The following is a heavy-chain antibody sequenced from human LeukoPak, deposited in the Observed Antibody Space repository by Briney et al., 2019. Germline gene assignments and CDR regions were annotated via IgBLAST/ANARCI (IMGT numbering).Heavy chain of an antibody. J-gene: IGHJ4*02. CDR3: AREGSGKDLDY. CDR2: ISHRGNT. D-gene: IGHD2-15*01. Sequence: PSGTLSLTCAVAGGSISRSNRWHWVRQSPGKGLEWIGEISHRGNTDYNPSLKSRVTISVDKTKNHFFLNLTSMTAADTAVYYCAREGSGKDLDYWGQGTLVSVSS. V-gene: IGHV4-4*02. CDR1: GGSISRSNR.